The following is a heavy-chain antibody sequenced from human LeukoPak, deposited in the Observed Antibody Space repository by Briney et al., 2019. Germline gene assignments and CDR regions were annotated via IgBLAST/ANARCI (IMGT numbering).Heavy chain of an antibody. CDR2: ISGTASTT. CDR3: ARWNQGHGLDV. Sequence: GGSLRLSCAASGFTFSSYAMSWVRQAPGKGREWVSHISGTASTTYYADSVKGRFTISRDNSKNTLSLQMSSLRVEDTAVYYCARWNQGHGLDVWGQGTTVTVSS. J-gene: IGHJ6*02. D-gene: IGHD4-23*01. V-gene: IGHV3-23*01. CDR1: GFTFSSYA.